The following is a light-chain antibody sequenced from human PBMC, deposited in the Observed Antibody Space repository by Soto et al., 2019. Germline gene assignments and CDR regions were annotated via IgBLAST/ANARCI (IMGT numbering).Light chain of an antibody. CDR2: EDL. J-gene: IGLJ2*01. V-gene: IGLV2-23*01. CDR1: SSDIGRYNL. Sequence: QSALTQPASVYGSPGQSITISCTATSSDIGRYNLVSWYQQHPGKAPKLIIYEDLERPSGVSDRFSVSKSGNTASLTISGLQSEEEADYYCCSYAGGASVVFGGGTKQAAL. CDR3: CSYAGGASVV.